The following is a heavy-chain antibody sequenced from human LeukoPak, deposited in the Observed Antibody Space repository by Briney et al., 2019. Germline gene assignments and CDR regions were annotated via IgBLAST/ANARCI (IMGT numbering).Heavy chain of an antibody. Sequence: PGRSLRLSCAASGFTFRTYAMHWVRQAPGKGLEWVAVISYDGSSKYYADSVKGRFTISRDNSKNTLYLQMNSLRAEDTAVYYCARTIVILPAGIDDRHFDYWGQGTLVTVSS. V-gene: IGHV3-30-3*01. J-gene: IGHJ4*02. D-gene: IGHD2-2*02. CDR2: ISYDGSSK. CDR3: ARTIVILPAGIDDRHFDY. CDR1: GFTFRTYA.